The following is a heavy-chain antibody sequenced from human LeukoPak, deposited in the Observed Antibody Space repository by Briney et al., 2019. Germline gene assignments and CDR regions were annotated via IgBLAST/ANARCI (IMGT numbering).Heavy chain of an antibody. D-gene: IGHD2-21*02. CDR2: ISGSGGST. CDR1: GFTFSSYA. V-gene: IGHV3-23*01. CDR3: AKSVPCGGDCYSLGLTDY. Sequence: GGSLRLSCAASGFTFSSYAMSWVRQAPGKGLEWVSAISGSGGSTYYADSVKGRFTISRDNSKNTLYLQMNSLRAEDTAVYYCAKSVPCGGDCYSLGLTDYWGQGTLVTVSS. J-gene: IGHJ4*02.